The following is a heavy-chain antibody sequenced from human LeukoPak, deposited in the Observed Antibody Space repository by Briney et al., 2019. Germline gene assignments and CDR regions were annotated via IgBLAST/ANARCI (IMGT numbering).Heavy chain of an antibody. CDR1: GFSFSSYS. Sequence: QPGGSLRLSCAASGFSFSSYSMNWVRQAPGKGLEWVSYITSSSNTVHYADAVKGRFAISRDNAKNTLYLQMNSLRAEDTAVYYCAKDFTIFGVKVYYFDYWGQGTLVTVSS. J-gene: IGHJ4*02. V-gene: IGHV3-48*01. CDR2: ITSSSNTV. D-gene: IGHD3-3*01. CDR3: AKDFTIFGVKVYYFDY.